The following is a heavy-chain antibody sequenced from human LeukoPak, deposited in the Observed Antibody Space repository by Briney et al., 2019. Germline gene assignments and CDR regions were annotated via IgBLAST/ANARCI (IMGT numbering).Heavy chain of an antibody. CDR1: GYTFTSYY. V-gene: IGHV1-46*01. Sequence: GASVKVSCKASGYTFTSYYMHWVRQAPGQGLEWMGIINPSGGSTSYAQKFQGRVTMTRDTSTSTVYMELSSLRSEDTAVYYCARDLLGYCSGGSCYFNSWGQGTLVTVSS. CDR3: ARDLLGYCSGGSCYFNS. J-gene: IGHJ4*02. CDR2: INPSGGST. D-gene: IGHD2-15*01.